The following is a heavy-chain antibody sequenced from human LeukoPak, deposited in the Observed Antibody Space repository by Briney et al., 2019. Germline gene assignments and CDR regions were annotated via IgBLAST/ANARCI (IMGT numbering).Heavy chain of an antibody. CDR2: INPNSGAT. Sequence: ASVEVSCKASGYTFTSYYIHWVRQAPGQRLEWLGWINPNSGATISAQDFQGRVTMTTDTSITTVYMELSRLTFDDTAVYYCARRGSYFDSWGQGAPVTVSS. CDR1: GYTFTSYY. D-gene: IGHD3-16*01. CDR3: ARRGSYFDS. J-gene: IGHJ4*02. V-gene: IGHV1-2*02.